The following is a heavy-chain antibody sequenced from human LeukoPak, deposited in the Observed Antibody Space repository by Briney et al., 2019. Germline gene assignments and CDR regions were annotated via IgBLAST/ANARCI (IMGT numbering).Heavy chain of an antibody. CDR2: IIPIFGTA. J-gene: IGHJ4*02. D-gene: IGHD3-10*01. Sequence: SVKVSCKASGGTFSNSPISWVRRAPGQGLEWMGGIIPIFGTANYAQKFQGRVTITADESTSTAYMELSSLRSEDTAVYYCARRERDYSGSGSYNFDYWGQGTLVTVSS. CDR3: ARRERDYSGSGSYNFDY. V-gene: IGHV1-69*13. CDR1: GGTFSNSP.